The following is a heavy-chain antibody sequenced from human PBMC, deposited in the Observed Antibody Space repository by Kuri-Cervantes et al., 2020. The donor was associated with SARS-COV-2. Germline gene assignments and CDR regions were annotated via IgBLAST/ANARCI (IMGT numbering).Heavy chain of an antibody. CDR1: GGPISSGGYY. J-gene: IGHJ6*04. CDR3: ARETVVVPAALDV. CDR2: IYYSGST. Sequence: LRLSCTVSGGPISSGGYYWSWIRQHPGKGLEWIGYIYYSGSTYYNPSLKSRVTISVDTSKNQFSLKLSSVTAADTAVYCCARETVVVPAALDVWGKGTTVTVSS. V-gene: IGHV4-31*03. D-gene: IGHD2-2*01.